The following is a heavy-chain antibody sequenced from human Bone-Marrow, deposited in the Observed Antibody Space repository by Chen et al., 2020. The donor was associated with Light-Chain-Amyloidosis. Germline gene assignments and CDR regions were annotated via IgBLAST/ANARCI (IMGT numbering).Heavy chain of an antibody. D-gene: IGHD2-21*01. Sequence: QVQLVESGGGVVQPGRSLRLSCAASGFTFMSYGMHWVRQAPGKGLEWVAVISWDGTSIFYADSVKGRFTISRDNSKNTLFLQINSLRADDTAAYYWAKGQDAIPAAILDYWGQGILVTVSS. CDR1: GFTFMSYG. CDR3: AKGQDAIPAAILDY. J-gene: IGHJ4*02. CDR2: ISWDGTSI. V-gene: IGHV3-30*18.